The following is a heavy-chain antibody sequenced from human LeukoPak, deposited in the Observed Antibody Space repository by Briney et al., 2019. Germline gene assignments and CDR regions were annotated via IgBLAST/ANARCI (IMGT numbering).Heavy chain of an antibody. J-gene: IGHJ3*01. Sequence: SETLSLTCTVYGGSISSYYWSWIRQPPGKGLEWIGYTYYSGDTNYNPSLKSRVTISLDTSKNQFSLKLSSVTAADTAVYFCARGLGLSVAGTLRSYAFDVWGQGTMVTVSS. CDR3: ARGLGLSVAGTLRSYAFDV. V-gene: IGHV4-59*01. D-gene: IGHD6-19*01. CDR1: GGSISSYY. CDR2: TYYSGDT.